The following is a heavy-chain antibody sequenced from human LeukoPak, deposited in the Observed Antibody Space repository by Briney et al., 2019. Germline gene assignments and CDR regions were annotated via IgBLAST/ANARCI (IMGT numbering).Heavy chain of an antibody. Sequence: AGGSLRLSCAASGFTFSSYAMLWVRQAPGKGLEYVSAISSNGGSTYYANSVKGRFTISRDNSKNTLYLQMGSLRAEDMAVYYCARVVGDYGAFDIWGQGTMVTVSS. CDR3: ARVVGDYGAFDI. D-gene: IGHD4-17*01. CDR1: GFTFSSYA. V-gene: IGHV3-64*01. J-gene: IGHJ3*02. CDR2: ISSNGGST.